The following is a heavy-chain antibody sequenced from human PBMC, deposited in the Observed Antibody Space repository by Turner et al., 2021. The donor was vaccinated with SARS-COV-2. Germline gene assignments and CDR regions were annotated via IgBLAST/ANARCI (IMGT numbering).Heavy chain of an antibody. V-gene: IGHV3-66*01. D-gene: IGHD5-12*01. CDR3: ARDLEYNGMDV. J-gene: IGHJ6*02. Sequence: EVPLVESGGGLVQPGGSLRLSCAASGVTVSRNYMNGVRQVLGKGLGWCSVIYSGGCTDSADSVNGRCPITSDNSQNTLYLQMNSLRTEDTVVYYCARDLEYNGMDVWGQGTTVTVSS. CDR1: GVTVSRNY. CDR2: IYSGGCT.